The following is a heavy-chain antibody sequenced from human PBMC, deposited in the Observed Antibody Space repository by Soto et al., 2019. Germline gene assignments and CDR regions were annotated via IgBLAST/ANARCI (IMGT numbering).Heavy chain of an antibody. CDR2: ISAHNGNT. J-gene: IGHJ4*02. V-gene: IGHV1-18*01. CDR3: ARGRYGDY. CDR1: GYTFTSYG. D-gene: IGHD1-1*01. Sequence: QVHLVQSGAEVKKPGASVKVSCKASGYTFTSYGITWVRQAPGQGLEWMGWISAHNGNTDYAQKLQARVIVTRDTSRSTAYMELRSLISDDTAVYYCARGRYGDYWGQGALVTVSS.